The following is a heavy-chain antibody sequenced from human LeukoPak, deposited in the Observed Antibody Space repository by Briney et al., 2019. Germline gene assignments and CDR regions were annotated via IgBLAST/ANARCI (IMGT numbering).Heavy chain of an antibody. Sequence: GGPLRLSCAASGFIFSSYWMHWVRQAPGKGLVWVSRINSDGSSTSPAVTVKGRITISRSNAKNTLYLQMNSLRAEDTAVYYCARENSYGYGFDYWGQGTLVTVSS. CDR1: GFIFSSYW. CDR3: ARENSYGYGFDY. V-gene: IGHV3-74*01. D-gene: IGHD5-18*01. J-gene: IGHJ4*02. CDR2: INSDGSST.